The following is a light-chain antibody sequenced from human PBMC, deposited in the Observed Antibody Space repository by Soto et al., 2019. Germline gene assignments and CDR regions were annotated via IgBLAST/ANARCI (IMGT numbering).Light chain of an antibody. V-gene: IGKV3-15*01. J-gene: IGKJ1*01. CDR2: GAS. Sequence: EIVMTQSPATLSVSPGERATLSCRASQSVSSNLAWYQQKPGQAPRLPIYGASTRATGIPARFSGSGSGTEFTLTISSLQSEDFAVYYCQQYNNWRTFGQGTKVEIK. CDR1: QSVSSN. CDR3: QQYNNWRT.